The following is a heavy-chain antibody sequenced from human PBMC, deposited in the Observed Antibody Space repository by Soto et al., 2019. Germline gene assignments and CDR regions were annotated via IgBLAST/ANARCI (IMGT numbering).Heavy chain of an antibody. D-gene: IGHD5-12*01. CDR2: IIPVFGTT. Sequence: QVHLVQSGAEVEKAGSSVKVSCKAPGGTFKNNGISWVRQAPGQGLEWMGGIIPVFGTTNYARKFQGRLTITADDFTSTVYMELSRLRYEDTAVYYCARENGVAVATILYYFDYWGPGTLVTVSS. J-gene: IGHJ4*02. V-gene: IGHV1-69*01. CDR3: ARENGVAVATILYYFDY. CDR1: GGTFKNNG.